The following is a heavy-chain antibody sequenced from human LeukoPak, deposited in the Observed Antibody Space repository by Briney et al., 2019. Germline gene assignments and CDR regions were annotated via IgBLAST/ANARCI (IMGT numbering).Heavy chain of an antibody. V-gene: IGHV4-39*01. J-gene: IGHJ4*02. CDR2: IYYSGST. CDR1: GGSISSSSYS. CDR3: VSLPDYGGNSDGY. D-gene: IGHD4-23*01. Sequence: SETLSLTCTVSGGSISSSSYSWGWIRQPPGKGLEWIGSIYYSGSTYYNPSLKSRVTISVDTSKNQFSLKLSSVTAADTAVYYCVSLPDYGGNSDGYWGQGTLVTVSS.